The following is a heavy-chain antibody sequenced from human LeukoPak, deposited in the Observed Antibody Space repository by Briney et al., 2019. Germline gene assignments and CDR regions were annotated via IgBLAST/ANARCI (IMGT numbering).Heavy chain of an antibody. CDR3: ARDFALIVGATFIDY. CDR1: GFTFSSYS. V-gene: IGHV3-21*01. Sequence: GGSLRLSCAASGFTFSSYSMNWVRQAPGKGLEWVSSISSSSSYIYYADSVKGRSTISRDNAKNSLYLQMNSLRAEDTAVYYCARDFALIVGATFIDYWGQGTLVTVSS. J-gene: IGHJ4*02. D-gene: IGHD1-26*01. CDR2: ISSSSSYI.